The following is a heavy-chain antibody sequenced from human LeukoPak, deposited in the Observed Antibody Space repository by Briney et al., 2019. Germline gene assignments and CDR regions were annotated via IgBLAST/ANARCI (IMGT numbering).Heavy chain of an antibody. Sequence: GGSLRLSCAASGFTFSNYAMSWVRQAPGKGLEWVSAIGGTGVGTYYADSVKGRFTISRDNSKNTLYLQMNSLRAEDTAVYYCAKGLLWFGELLGALDYWGQGTLVTVSS. CDR2: IGGTGVGT. CDR1: GFTFSNYA. CDR3: AKGLLWFGELLGALDY. J-gene: IGHJ4*02. D-gene: IGHD3-10*01. V-gene: IGHV3-23*01.